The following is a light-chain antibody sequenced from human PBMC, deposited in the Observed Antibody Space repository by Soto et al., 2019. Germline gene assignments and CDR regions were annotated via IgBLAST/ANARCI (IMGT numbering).Light chain of an antibody. Sequence: QSALTQPASVSGSPGQSITISCTGTSSDVGSYNLVSWYQQHPGKAPKLMIYEGTKRPSGVSNRFSGSKSGNTASLTISGLQAEDEGDYYCCSYASSSVVFGGGTKVTVL. V-gene: IGLV2-23*01. CDR3: CSYASSSVV. J-gene: IGLJ2*01. CDR2: EGT. CDR1: SSDVGSYNL.